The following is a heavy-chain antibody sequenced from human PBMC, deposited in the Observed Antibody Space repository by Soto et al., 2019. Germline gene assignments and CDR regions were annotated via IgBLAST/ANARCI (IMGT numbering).Heavy chain of an antibody. V-gene: IGHV3-49*04. D-gene: IGHD2-15*01. CDR1: GFTFGDYA. CDR3: TRDQRFKGYCSGGSCNYYYYYYYGMDV. Sequence: PWWSLRLSCTASGFTFGDYAMSWVRQAPGKGLEWVGFIRSKAYGGTTEYAASVKGRFTISRDDSKSIAYLQMNSLKTEDTAVYYCTRDQRFKGYCSGGSCNYYYYYYYGMDVWGQGTTVTVSS. J-gene: IGHJ6*02. CDR2: IRSKAYGGTT.